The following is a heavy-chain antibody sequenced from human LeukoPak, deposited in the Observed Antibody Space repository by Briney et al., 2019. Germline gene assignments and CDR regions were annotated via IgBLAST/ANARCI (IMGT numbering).Heavy chain of an antibody. CDR1: GFTFSSYS. V-gene: IGHV3-48*04. D-gene: IGHD5-24*01. J-gene: IGHJ4*02. Sequence: GGSLRLSCAASGFTFSSYSMNWVRQAPGKGLEWVSYISSSSSTIYYADSVKGRFTISRDNAKNSLYLQMNSLRAEDTAVYYCARDPSVVECYFDYWGQGTLVTVSS. CDR2: ISSSSSTI. CDR3: ARDPSVVECYFDY.